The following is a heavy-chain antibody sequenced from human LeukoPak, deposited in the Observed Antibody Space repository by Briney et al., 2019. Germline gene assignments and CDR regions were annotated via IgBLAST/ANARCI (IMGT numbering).Heavy chain of an antibody. CDR3: ARALPDGRAEYFQH. Sequence: GGSLRLSCAASGFTFSSYSMNWVRQAPGKGLEWLSSISSSSSYIYYADSVKGRFTISRDNAKNSLYLQMNSLRAEDTAVYYCARALPDGRAEYFQHWGQGTLVTVSS. CDR2: ISSSSSYI. D-gene: IGHD1-14*01. CDR1: GFTFSSYS. V-gene: IGHV3-21*01. J-gene: IGHJ1*01.